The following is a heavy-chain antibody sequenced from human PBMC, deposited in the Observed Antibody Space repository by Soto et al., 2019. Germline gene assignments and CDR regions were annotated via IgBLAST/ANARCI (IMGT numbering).Heavy chain of an antibody. CDR3: ARDNGRSALSY. CDR2: IYHSGST. Sequence: SETLSLTCAVSGGSISSGGYSWSWIRQPPGKGLEWIGYIYHSGSTYYNPSLKSRVTISVDRSKNQFSLKLSSVTAADTAVYYCARDNGRSALSYWGQGTLVTV. J-gene: IGHJ4*02. V-gene: IGHV4-30-2*01. CDR1: GGSISSGGYS. D-gene: IGHD3-3*01.